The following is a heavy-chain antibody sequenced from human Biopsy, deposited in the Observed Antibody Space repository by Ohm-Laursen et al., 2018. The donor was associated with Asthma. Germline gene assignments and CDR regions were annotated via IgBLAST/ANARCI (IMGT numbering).Heavy chain of an antibody. V-gene: IGHV4-39*01. CDR1: GASITSSAYY. Sequence: GTLSLTRTVSGASITSSAYYWGWIRQPPGKGLEWIGSIYYSGTTYYNPSLESRVTVSADRSKIQFSLKLTSVTAADTAVYYCVRGSSSWHHGPFHYYYGLDVWGQGTTATVSS. J-gene: IGHJ6*02. CDR3: VRGSSSWHHGPFHYYYGLDV. CDR2: IYYSGTT. D-gene: IGHD6-13*01.